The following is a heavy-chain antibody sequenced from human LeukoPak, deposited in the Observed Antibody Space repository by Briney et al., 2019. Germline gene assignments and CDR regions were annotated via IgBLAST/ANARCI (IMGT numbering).Heavy chain of an antibody. CDR1: GFTFSSAC. CDR2: IRTKSDGETV. CDR3: ATPALGRRLYYYDY. D-gene: IGHD3-16*01. V-gene: IGHV3-15*07. Sequence: GGSLRLSCAASGFTFSSACLSWVRQAPGKGLEWVGRIRTKSDGETVDYAAPVKGRFTISRDDSKNTLFLQMNSLKTEDTAVHYCATPALGRRLYYYDYWGQGTLVTVSP. J-gene: IGHJ4*02.